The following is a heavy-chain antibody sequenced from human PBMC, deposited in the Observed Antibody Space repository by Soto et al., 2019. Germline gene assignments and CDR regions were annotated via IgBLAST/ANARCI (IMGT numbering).Heavy chain of an antibody. J-gene: IGHJ6*03. Sequence: SETLSLTCAVYGGSFSGYYWSWIRQPPGKGLEWIGEINHSGSTNYNPSLKSRVTISVDTSKNQFSLKLSSVTAADTAVYYCARVSFYYYYMDVWGKGTTVTVSS. CDR2: INHSGST. CDR3: ARVSFYYYYMDV. V-gene: IGHV4-34*01. CDR1: GGSFSGYY.